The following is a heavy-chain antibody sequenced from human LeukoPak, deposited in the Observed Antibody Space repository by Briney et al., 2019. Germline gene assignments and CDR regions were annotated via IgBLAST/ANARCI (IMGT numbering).Heavy chain of an antibody. CDR1: GFTFSGYT. J-gene: IGHJ4*02. CDR2: ISSSSSSI. CDR3: AKEGIAAAEDNIRQYYFDY. D-gene: IGHD6-13*01. Sequence: PGGSLRLSCAASGFTFSGYTMNWVRQAPGKGLEWVSSISSSSSSIYYADSVKGRFTISRDNSKNTLYLQMNSLRAEDTAVYYCAKEGIAAAEDNIRQYYFDYWGQGTLVTVSS. V-gene: IGHV3-21*04.